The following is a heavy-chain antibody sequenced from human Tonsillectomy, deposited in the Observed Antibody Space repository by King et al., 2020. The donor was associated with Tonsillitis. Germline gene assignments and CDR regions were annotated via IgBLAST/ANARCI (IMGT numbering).Heavy chain of an antibody. D-gene: IGHD6-19*01. J-gene: IGHJ4*02. V-gene: IGHV1-2*06. Sequence: QLVQSGAEVKKPGASVKGSCQASGYSFTGYSIHWVRQAPGQGLDWMGRINPDSGGADYALRFEGRVTMTRDTSTSTAYLELSRLRSDDTAVYFCARDTGGWRTFDYWGQGTLVTVSS. CDR1: GYSFTGYS. CDR2: INPDSGGA. CDR3: ARDTGGWRTFDY.